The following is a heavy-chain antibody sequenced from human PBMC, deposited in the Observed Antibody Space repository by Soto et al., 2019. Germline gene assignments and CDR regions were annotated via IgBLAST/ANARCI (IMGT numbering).Heavy chain of an antibody. J-gene: IGHJ6*02. V-gene: IGHV3-23*01. Sequence: GGSLRLSCAASGFTFSSYAMSWVRQAPGKGLEWVSAISGSGGSTYYADSVKGRFTISRDNSKNTLYLQMNSLRAEDTAVYYCAKGMGNVLLWFGELFPSHYYYGMDVWGQGTTVTVSS. CDR2: ISGSGGST. D-gene: IGHD3-10*01. CDR1: GFTFSSYA. CDR3: AKGMGNVLLWFGELFPSHYYYGMDV.